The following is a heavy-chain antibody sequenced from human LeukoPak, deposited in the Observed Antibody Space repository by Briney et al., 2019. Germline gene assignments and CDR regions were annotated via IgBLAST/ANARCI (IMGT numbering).Heavy chain of an antibody. V-gene: IGHV4-4*07. CDR3: AREYCSGSSCYYYYYSMDV. CDR1: GGSISSYY. J-gene: IGHJ6*03. Sequence: PSETLSLTCTVSGGSISSYYWSWIGQPAGKGLEWIGRIYTSGSTNYNPSHKSRVTMSVDASKNQFSLKLSSVTAADTAVYYCAREYCSGSSCYYYYYSMDVWGKGTSVSVSS. D-gene: IGHD2-15*01. CDR2: IYTSGST.